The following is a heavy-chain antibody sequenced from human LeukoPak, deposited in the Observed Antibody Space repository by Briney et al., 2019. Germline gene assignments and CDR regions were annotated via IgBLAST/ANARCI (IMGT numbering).Heavy chain of an antibody. CDR1: GFTFSSYE. CDR3: ARLKNYAFDI. D-gene: IGHD5-24*01. J-gene: IGHJ3*02. Sequence: GGSLRLSCAASGFTFSSYEMNWVRQAPGKGLEWVSYISSSGSTIYYADSVKGRFTISRDNAKNSLYLQVNSLRAEDTAVYHCARLKNYAFDIWGQGTMVTVSS. V-gene: IGHV3-48*03. CDR2: ISSSGSTI.